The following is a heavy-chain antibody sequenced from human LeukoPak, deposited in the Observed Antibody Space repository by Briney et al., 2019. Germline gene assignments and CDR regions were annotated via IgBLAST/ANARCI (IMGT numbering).Heavy chain of an antibody. J-gene: IGHJ4*02. CDR1: GGSFSGYY. Sequence: SETLSLTFAVYGGSFSGYYCSWIRHPPGKGLEWIGEINHSGSTNYNPSLKSRVTISVDTSKNQFSLKLSSVTAADTAVYYCARRDFPGYTSIWYYFDYWGQGTLVTVSS. CDR2: INHSGST. V-gene: IGHV4-34*01. D-gene: IGHD6-13*01. CDR3: ARRDFPGYTSIWYYFDY.